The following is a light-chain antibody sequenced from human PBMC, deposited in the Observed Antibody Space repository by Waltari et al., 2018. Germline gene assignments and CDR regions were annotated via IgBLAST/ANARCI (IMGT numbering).Light chain of an antibody. Sequence: EIVLTQSPGTLSLSPGKRATLSCRASQSVHNYLAWYQQKPGQAPRLLIYNALHRATGIPARFSGSGSGTDFTLTISRLQPEDFGVYYCQQRGNWITFGQGTRLEIK. CDR1: QSVHNY. CDR2: NAL. CDR3: QQRGNWIT. V-gene: IGKV3-11*01. J-gene: IGKJ5*01.